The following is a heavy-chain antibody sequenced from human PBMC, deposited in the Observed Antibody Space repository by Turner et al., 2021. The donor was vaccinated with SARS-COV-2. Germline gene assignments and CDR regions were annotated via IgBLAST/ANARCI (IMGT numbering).Heavy chain of an antibody. Sequence: VQLVQSGAEVKKPGASVKVPCKASGYTFTSYDINWVRQAPGQGLEWMGWMNPDSGNTAYAQKFQGRVTITRNTSISTAYMELSSLRSEDTAVYYCARGGYCSSTSCSTYWYFDLWGRGTLVTVSS. J-gene: IGHJ2*01. V-gene: IGHV1-8*03. CDR1: GYTFTSYD. CDR2: MNPDSGNT. D-gene: IGHD2-2*01. CDR3: ARGGYCSSTSCSTYWYFDL.